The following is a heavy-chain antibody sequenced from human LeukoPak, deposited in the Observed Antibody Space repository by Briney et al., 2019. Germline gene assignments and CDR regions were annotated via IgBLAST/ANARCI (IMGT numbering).Heavy chain of an antibody. J-gene: IGHJ6*02. V-gene: IGHV3-64D*09. CDR2: ISDSGGST. D-gene: IGHD2-15*01. CDR1: GFPFSSYA. Sequence: GGSLRLSCSASGFPFSSYAMHWVRQAPGKGLGDVSAISDSGGSTYYADSVKGRFTISRDNSKNTLYLQMSSLRAEDTAVYFCVRGYSFGPYGMDVWGQGTTVTVSS. CDR3: VRGYSFGPYGMDV.